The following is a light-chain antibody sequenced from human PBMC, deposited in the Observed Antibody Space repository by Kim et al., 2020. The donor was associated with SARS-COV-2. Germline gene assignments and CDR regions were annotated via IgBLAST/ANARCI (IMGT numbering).Light chain of an antibody. V-gene: IGKV1-5*03. J-gene: IGKJ1*01. CDR2: KAS. Sequence: DIQMTQSPSTLSASVGDRVTITCRASQSISSWLAWYQQKPGKAPKLLLYKASSLESGVPSRFSGSGSGTEFTLTISSLQPDDFATYYCQQYNSYSGTFGQGTKVDIK. CDR3: QQYNSYSGT. CDR1: QSISSW.